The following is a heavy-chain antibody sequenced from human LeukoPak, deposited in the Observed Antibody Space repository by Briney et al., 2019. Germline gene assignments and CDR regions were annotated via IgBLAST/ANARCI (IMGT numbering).Heavy chain of an antibody. Sequence: GASVKVSCKASGYTFTSYYMHWVRQAPGQGLEWWGLINPSGGTTTYAQKFQGRVTMTRDTSTSTVNMELSSLSFEDTAVYYCARNKDAPGYSSGWRYYYYGMDVWGQGTTVTVSS. CDR1: GYTFTSYY. CDR3: ARNKDAPGYSSGWRYYYYGMDV. V-gene: IGHV1-46*01. J-gene: IGHJ6*02. CDR2: INPSGGTT. D-gene: IGHD6-19*01.